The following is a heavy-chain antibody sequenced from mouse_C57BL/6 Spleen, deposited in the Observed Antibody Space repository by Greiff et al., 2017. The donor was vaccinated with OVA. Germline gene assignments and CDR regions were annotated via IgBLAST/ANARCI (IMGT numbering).Heavy chain of an antibody. CDR2: INPSNGGT. Sequence: VQLQQPGTELVKPGASVKLSCKASGYPFTSYWMHWVTQRPGQGLEWIGNINPSNGGTNSNEKFKSKATLTVDKSSSTAYMQLSSLTSEDSAVYYCARYYYGSSYWYFDVWGTGTTVTVSS. J-gene: IGHJ1*03. D-gene: IGHD1-1*01. CDR3: ARYYYGSSYWYFDV. CDR1: GYPFTSYW. V-gene: IGHV1-53*01.